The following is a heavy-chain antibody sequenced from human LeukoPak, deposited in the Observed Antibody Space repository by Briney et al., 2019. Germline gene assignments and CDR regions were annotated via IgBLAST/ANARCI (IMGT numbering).Heavy chain of an antibody. D-gene: IGHD2-2*01. J-gene: IGHJ6*04. CDR3: ARSKEVVPAAISYYYGMDV. V-gene: IGHV3-23*01. CDR1: GFTFTDYA. Sequence: GGSLRLSCAASGFTFTDYAMNWVRQAPGKGLEWVASTKGNGGSTNYTDSVKDRFTISRDNSKNTVYLQMNSLRAEDTAVYYCARSKEVVPAAISYYYGMDVWGKGTTVTVSS. CDR2: TKGNGGST.